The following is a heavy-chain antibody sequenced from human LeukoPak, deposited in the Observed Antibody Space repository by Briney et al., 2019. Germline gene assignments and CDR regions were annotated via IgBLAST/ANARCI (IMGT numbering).Heavy chain of an antibody. CDR2: ISAYNGNT. V-gene: IGHV1-18*01. D-gene: IGHD2-15*01. Sequence: ASVKVSCKVSGYTFTSYGISWVRQAPGQGLEWMGWISAYNGNTNYAQKLQGRVTMTTDTSTSTAYMELRSLRSDDTAVYYCARGRCSGGSCYPRFDPWGQGTLVTVSS. J-gene: IGHJ5*02. CDR3: ARGRCSGGSCYPRFDP. CDR1: GYTFTSYG.